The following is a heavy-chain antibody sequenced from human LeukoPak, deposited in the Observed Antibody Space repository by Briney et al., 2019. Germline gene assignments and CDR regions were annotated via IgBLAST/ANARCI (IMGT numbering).Heavy chain of an antibody. CDR1: GYNFTHYW. J-gene: IGHJ4*02. CDR3: ARHSRFGSPPFDY. V-gene: IGHV5-51*01. D-gene: IGHD2-2*01. CDR2: IYPGDSDT. Sequence: GESLKISCKSSGYNFTHYWIGWVRQMPGKGLEWMAIIYPGDSDTRYSPSFQGQVTLSVDKSISTAYLQWHSLKASDTAMYFCARHSRFGSPPFDYWGQGTLVTVSS.